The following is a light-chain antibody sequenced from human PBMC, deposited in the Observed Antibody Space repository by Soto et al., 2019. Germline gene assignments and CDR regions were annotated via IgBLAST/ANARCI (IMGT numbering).Light chain of an antibody. Sequence: DIQMTQSPSTLSASVGDRVTITCRASQSVSRWLAWYNQKPGKAPNLLIYDASSLEGGVPSRFSGSVSGTEFTFTISSLQPDDFATYYCQQYNSYPLTFGGGTKVDIK. V-gene: IGKV1-5*01. J-gene: IGKJ4*01. CDR2: DAS. CDR3: QQYNSYPLT. CDR1: QSVSRW.